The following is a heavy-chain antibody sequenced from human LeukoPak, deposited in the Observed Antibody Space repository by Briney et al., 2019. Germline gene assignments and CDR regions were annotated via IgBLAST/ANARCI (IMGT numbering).Heavy chain of an antibody. D-gene: IGHD2-2*01. CDR2: IYWDDNK. J-gene: IGHJ6*02. V-gene: IGHV2-5*02. Sequence: ESGPTLLNPTQTLTLTCTFSGFSLGTTGVAVGWIRQPPGKALEWLALIYWDDNKRYSSSLQNRLTITKDTSNNQVILTMTNMDPVDTATYYCVQRPMHSTAWYGDDYYFYGMDVWGQGTTVTVSS. CDR1: GFSLGTTGVA. CDR3: VQRPMHSTAWYGDDYYFYGMDV.